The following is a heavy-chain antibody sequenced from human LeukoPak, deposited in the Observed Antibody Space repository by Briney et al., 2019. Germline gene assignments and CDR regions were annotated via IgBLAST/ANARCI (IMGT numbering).Heavy chain of an antibody. CDR2: ISGSGGST. D-gene: IGHD5-18*01. J-gene: IGHJ4*02. CDR3: AKDAGDSYGYYHFDY. CDR1: GFTFSSYT. Sequence: GGSLRLSCAASGFTFSSYTMSWVRQAPGKGLEWVSAISGSGGSTYYADSVKGRFTISRDNSKNTLYLQMNSLRAEDTAVYYCAKDAGDSYGYYHFDYWGQGTLVTVSS. V-gene: IGHV3-23*01.